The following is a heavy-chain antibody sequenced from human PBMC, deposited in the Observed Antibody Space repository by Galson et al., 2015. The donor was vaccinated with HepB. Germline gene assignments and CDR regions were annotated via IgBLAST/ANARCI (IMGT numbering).Heavy chain of an antibody. D-gene: IGHD6-19*01. Sequence: QSGAEVTKPGESLRISCKSSGYSFSSNYITWVRQVPGKGLEWMGRIDPSDSYTNYSPSFQGHVTISVDKSISTAYLQWGSLRASDSAMYYCARRRGSGWLNYLDYWGQGTLVTVSS. J-gene: IGHJ4*02. CDR3: ARRRGSGWLNYLDY. CDR2: IDPSDSYT. CDR1: GYSFSSNY. V-gene: IGHV5-10-1*01.